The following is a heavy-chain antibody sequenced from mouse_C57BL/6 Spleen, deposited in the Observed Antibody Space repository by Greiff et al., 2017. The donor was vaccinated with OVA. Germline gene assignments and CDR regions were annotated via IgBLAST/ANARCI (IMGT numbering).Heavy chain of an antibody. CDR3: AFGNYYFDY. D-gene: IGHD2-1*01. V-gene: IGHV1-63*01. CDR2: IYPGGGYT. Sequence: QVHVKQSGAELVRPGTSVKMSCKASGYTFTNYWIGWAKQRPGHGLEWIGDIYPGGGYTNYNEKFKGKATLTADKSSSTAYMQFSSLTSEDSAIYYCAFGNYYFDYWGQGTTLTVSS. J-gene: IGHJ2*01. CDR1: GYTFTNYW.